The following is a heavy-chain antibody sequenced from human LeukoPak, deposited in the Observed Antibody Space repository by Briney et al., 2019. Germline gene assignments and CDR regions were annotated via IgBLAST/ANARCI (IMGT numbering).Heavy chain of an antibody. Sequence: HPGGSLRLSCVASGFTFGKYWMSWVRQAPGKGLEWVANIKLDGSEKNYVDSVKGRFTISRDNTKNSLYLQMNSLRVEDTAVFYCARDQYDTWSRRGNSDSWGQGTLVIVSS. D-gene: IGHD3-3*01. CDR2: IKLDGSEK. CDR1: GFTFGKYW. CDR3: ARDQYDTWSRRGNSDS. J-gene: IGHJ4*02. V-gene: IGHV3-7*03.